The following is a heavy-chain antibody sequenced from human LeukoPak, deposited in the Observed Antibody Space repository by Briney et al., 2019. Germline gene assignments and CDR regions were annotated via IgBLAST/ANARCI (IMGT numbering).Heavy chain of an antibody. CDR3: ARDAIAEGYCSSTSCFRGHWYFDL. J-gene: IGHJ2*01. V-gene: IGHV4-34*01. CDR2: INHSGST. CDR1: GGSFSGYY. Sequence: SETLSLTCAVYGGSFSGYYWSWIRQPPGKGLEWIGEINHSGSTNYNPSLKSRVTISVDTSKNQFSLKLSSVTAADTAVYYCARDAIAEGYCSSTSCFRGHWYFDLWGRGTLVTVSS. D-gene: IGHD2-2*01.